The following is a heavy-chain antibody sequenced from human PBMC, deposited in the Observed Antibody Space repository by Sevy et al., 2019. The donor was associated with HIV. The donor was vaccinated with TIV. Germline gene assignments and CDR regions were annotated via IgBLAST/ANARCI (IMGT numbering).Heavy chain of an antibody. D-gene: IGHD6-13*01. V-gene: IGHV3-30*04. CDR1: GFTFNSYS. CDR2: ISYDGSYK. CDR3: ARDAAEGPYSSTWYSNWRDP. Sequence: GGSLRLSCAASGFTFNSYSMYWVRQAPGKGLEWLAVISYDGSYKYYADSVKGRFTISRDNSKNTLYLQMNSLRTEDTAVYYCARDAAEGPYSSTWYSNWRDPWGQGTQVTVSS. J-gene: IGHJ5*02.